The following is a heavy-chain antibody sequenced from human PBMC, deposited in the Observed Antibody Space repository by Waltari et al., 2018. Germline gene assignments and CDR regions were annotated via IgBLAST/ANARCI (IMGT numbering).Heavy chain of an antibody. J-gene: IGHJ5*02. V-gene: IGHV4-4*07. Sequence: QVQLQESGPGLVKPSETLYLTCNVSGGSVRNYYWAWIRKPAGKGLEWIGRIYSGGDTHYNPSFKSRITISVDTSTNQFSLTVTSVTAADTAFYYCVRARVSAQTSMGGFFDPWGQGIEVTVSS. D-gene: IGHD5-18*01. CDR1: GGSVRNYY. CDR2: IYSGGDT. CDR3: VRARVSAQTSMGGFFDP.